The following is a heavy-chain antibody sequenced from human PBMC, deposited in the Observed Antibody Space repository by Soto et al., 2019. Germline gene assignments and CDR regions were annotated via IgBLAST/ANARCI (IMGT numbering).Heavy chain of an antibody. CDR1: GGTFSSYG. CDR2: ITLSFRAT. V-gene: IGHV1-69*13. D-gene: IGHD3-22*01. CDR3: ARARDTYSYASSGYSGWYFDL. Sequence: GASVKVSCKASGGTFSSYGMSWVRQAPGQGLEWMGGITLSFRATKYAQKFQGRVTITADESTSTAYMELSSLRSEDTAVYYCARARDTYSYASSGYSGWYFDLWGRGTLVTVSS. J-gene: IGHJ2*01.